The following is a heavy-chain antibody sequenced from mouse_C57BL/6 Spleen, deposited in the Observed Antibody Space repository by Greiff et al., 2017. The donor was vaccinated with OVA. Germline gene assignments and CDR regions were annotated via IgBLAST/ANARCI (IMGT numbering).Heavy chain of an antibody. CDR2: IDPSDSYT. CDR1: GYTFTSYW. CDR3: ASGAMTVD. D-gene: IGHD2-3*01. V-gene: IGHV1-69*01. J-gene: IGHJ3*01. Sequence: QVQLQQPGAELVMPGASVKLSCKASGYTFTSYWMHWVKQRPGQGLEWIGEIDPSDSYTNYNQKFKGKSTLTVDKSSSTAYMQLSSLTSEDSADYYCASGAMTVDWGQGTLVTVSA.